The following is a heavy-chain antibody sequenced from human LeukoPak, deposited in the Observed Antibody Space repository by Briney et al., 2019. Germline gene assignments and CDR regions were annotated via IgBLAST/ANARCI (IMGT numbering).Heavy chain of an antibody. CDR1: GYTFTSYG. CDR3: ARDWGSTTPGGGWFDP. D-gene: IGHD2/OR15-2a*01. Sequence: GASVKVSCKASGYTFTSYGISWVRQAPGQGLEWVGWISAYNGNTNYAQKVQGRVTMTTDTSTSTAYMELRSLRSDDTAVYYCARDWGSTTPGGGWFDPWGQGTLVTVSS. J-gene: IGHJ5*02. V-gene: IGHV1-18*01. CDR2: ISAYNGNT.